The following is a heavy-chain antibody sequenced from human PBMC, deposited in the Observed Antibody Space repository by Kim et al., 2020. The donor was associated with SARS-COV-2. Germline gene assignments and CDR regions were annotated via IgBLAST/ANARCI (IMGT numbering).Heavy chain of an antibody. CDR3: ARRSNIGYCSGGSCYLFDY. V-gene: IGHV4-34*01. D-gene: IGHD2-15*01. J-gene: IGHJ4*02. CDR1: GGSFSGYY. Sequence: SETLSLTCAVYGGSFSGYYWSWIRQPPGKGLEWIGEINHSGSTNYNPSLKSRVTISVDTSKNQFSLKLSSVTAADTAVYYCARRSNIGYCSGGSCYLFDYWGQGTLVTVSS. CDR2: INHSGST.